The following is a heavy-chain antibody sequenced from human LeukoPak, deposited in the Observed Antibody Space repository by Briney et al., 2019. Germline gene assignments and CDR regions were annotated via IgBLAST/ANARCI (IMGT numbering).Heavy chain of an antibody. D-gene: IGHD2-2*01. CDR2: ISAYNGNT. V-gene: IGHV1-18*01. J-gene: IGHJ4*02. CDR1: GYTFTSYG. Sequence: ASVKVSCKASGYTFTSYGISWVRQAPGQGLEWMGWISAYNGNTNYAQKLQGRVTMTTDTSTSTAYMELRSLRSDDTAVYYCARDIWSVVPADIPPFFDYWGQGTLVTVSS. CDR3: ARDIWSVVPADIPPFFDY.